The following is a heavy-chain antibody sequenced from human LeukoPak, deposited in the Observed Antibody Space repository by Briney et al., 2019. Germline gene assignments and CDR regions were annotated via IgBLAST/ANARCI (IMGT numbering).Heavy chain of an antibody. CDR2: ISSSSNIV. CDR1: GFIFSTYS. Sequence: GGSLRLSCAASGFIFSTYSMNWVRQAPGKGLEWVSYISSSSNIVFYGDSVKGRFTISRDNVKNSLFLQMNSLRDEDTAVYYCARDNGNKYYFDYWGQGTLVTVSS. J-gene: IGHJ4*02. D-gene: IGHD2-8*01. CDR3: ARDNGNKYYFDY. V-gene: IGHV3-48*02.